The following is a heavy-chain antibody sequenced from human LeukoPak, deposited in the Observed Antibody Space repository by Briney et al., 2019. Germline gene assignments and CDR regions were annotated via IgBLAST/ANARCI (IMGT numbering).Heavy chain of an antibody. Sequence: GESLKISCKGSGYSFTSYWIGWVRQMPGKGLEWMGIIYPGDSDTRYSPPFQGQVTISADKSISTAYLQWSSLKASDTAMYCCARSSVRDELTMVRGTDYMDVWGKGTTVTVSS. CDR3: ARSSVRDELTMVRGTDYMDV. J-gene: IGHJ6*03. D-gene: IGHD3-10*01. CDR2: IYPGDSDT. CDR1: GYSFTSYW. V-gene: IGHV5-51*01.